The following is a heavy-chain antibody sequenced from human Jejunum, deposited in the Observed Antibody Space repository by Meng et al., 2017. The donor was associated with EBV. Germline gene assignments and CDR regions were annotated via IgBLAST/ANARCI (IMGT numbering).Heavy chain of an antibody. Sequence: QPQLQESGPGLVKSSETLSLPCTVSGDSISSSSYYWGWIRQPPGKGLEWIGSIFYSGTIYYNPSLKSRVTVSADTSKNQFSLRLSSVTAADTAVYYCARDFIGVPGNFDYWSQGTLVTVSS. D-gene: IGHD2-2*01. CDR2: IFYSGTI. CDR1: GDSISSSSYY. J-gene: IGHJ4*02. V-gene: IGHV4-39*07. CDR3: ARDFIGVPGNFDY.